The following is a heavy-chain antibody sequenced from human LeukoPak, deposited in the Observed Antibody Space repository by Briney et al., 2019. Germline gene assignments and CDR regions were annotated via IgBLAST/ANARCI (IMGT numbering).Heavy chain of an antibody. D-gene: IGHD2-21*02. V-gene: IGHV3-33*06. Sequence: GGSLRLSCAASGFTFSSYGMHWVRQAPGKGLEWVAVIWYDGSNKYYADSEKGRFTISRDNSKNTLYLQMNSLRAEDTAVYYCAKDFEAYCGGDCYSKPNWFDPWGQGTLVTVSS. CDR2: IWYDGSNK. J-gene: IGHJ5*02. CDR1: GFTFSSYG. CDR3: AKDFEAYCGGDCYSKPNWFDP.